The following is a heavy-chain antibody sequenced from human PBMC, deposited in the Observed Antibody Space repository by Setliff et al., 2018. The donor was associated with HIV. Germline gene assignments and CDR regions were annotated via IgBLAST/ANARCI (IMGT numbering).Heavy chain of an antibody. CDR1: GFNVNNKY. CDR3: TTAVAQNWYGSGNENY. D-gene: IGHD3-10*01. V-gene: IGHV3-66*01. J-gene: IGHJ4*02. CDR2: INSDDYT. Sequence: GGSLRLSCAVSGFNVNNKYMTWVRQAPGKGLEWVSIINSDDYTKYADSLKGRFTISRDTSKNTLYLQMNSLITEDTALYYCTTAVAQNWYGSGNENYWGQGTLVTVSS.